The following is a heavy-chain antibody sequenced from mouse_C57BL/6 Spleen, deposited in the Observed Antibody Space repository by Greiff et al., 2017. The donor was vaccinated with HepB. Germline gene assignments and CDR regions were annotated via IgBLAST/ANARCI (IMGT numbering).Heavy chain of an antibody. Sequence: QVQLQQPGAELVMPGASVKLSCKASGYTFTSYWMHWVKQRPGQGLEWIGEIDPSDSYTNYNQKFKGKSTLTVDKSSSTAYMQLSSLTSEDSAVYYWARTSSSGFDYWGQGTTLTVSS. D-gene: IGHD3-2*02. J-gene: IGHJ2*01. CDR2: IDPSDSYT. CDR1: GYTFTSYW. CDR3: ARTSSSGFDY. V-gene: IGHV1-69*01.